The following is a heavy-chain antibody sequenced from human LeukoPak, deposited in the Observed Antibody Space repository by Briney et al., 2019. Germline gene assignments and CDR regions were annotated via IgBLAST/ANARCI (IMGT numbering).Heavy chain of an antibody. V-gene: IGHV3-30-3*01. Sequence: PGGSLRLSCAASGFTFSSYAIHWVRQAPGKGLEWVAIISYDGTNKYYADSVRGRFTISRDNSKNTLYLQMNSLRAEDTAVYYCARDFGWLSGFDNWGQGTLVTASS. CDR2: ISYDGTNK. CDR1: GFTFSSYA. J-gene: IGHJ4*02. CDR3: ARDFGWLSGFDN. D-gene: IGHD3-9*01.